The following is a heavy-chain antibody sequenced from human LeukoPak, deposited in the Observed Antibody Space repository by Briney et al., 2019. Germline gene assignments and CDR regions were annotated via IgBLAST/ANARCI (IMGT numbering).Heavy chain of an antibody. CDR2: ISGSGGST. CDR1: GFTVSSNY. CDR3: AKIPRLVIKGPMDY. Sequence: GGSLRLSCAASGFTVSSNYMSWVRQAPGKGLEWVSAISGSGGSTYYADSVKGRFTISRDNSKNTLYLQMNSLRAEDTAVYYCAKIPRLVIKGPMDYWGQGTLVTVSS. J-gene: IGHJ4*02. D-gene: IGHD3-9*01. V-gene: IGHV3-23*01.